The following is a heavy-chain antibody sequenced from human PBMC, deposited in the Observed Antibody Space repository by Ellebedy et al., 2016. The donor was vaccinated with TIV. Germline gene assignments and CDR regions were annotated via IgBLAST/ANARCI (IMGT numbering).Heavy chain of an antibody. J-gene: IGHJ4*02. CDR2: IYYSGST. D-gene: IGHD3-16*01. V-gene: IGHV4-39*01. CDR1: GGSISSSSYY. CDR3: ARQRRLSFLPWEY. Sequence: SETLSLXXTVSGGSISSSSYYWGWIRQPPGKGLEWIGSIYYSGSTYYNPSLKSRVTISVDTSKNQFSLKLSSVTAADKAVYYCARQRRLSFLPWEYWGQGTLVTGSS.